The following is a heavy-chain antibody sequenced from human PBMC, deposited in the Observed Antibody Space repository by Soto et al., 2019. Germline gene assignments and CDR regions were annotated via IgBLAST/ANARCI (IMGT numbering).Heavy chain of an antibody. D-gene: IGHD2-15*01. J-gene: IGHJ3*02. CDR1: GFTFSSYS. CDR3: ARELRSEDAFDI. CDR2: ISSSSSYI. Sequence: GGSLRLSCAASGFTFSSYSMNWVRQAPGKGLEWVSSISSSSSYIYYADSVKGRFTISRDNAKNSLYLQMNSLRAEDTAVYYCARELRSEDAFDIWGQGTMVTVS. V-gene: IGHV3-21*01.